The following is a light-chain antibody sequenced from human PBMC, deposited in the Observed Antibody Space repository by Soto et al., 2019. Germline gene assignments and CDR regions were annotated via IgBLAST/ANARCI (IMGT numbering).Light chain of an antibody. CDR1: NSNVGNYNL. CDR3: CSYAGRSDYV. Sequence: QSALTQPASVSGSPGQSITISCTGTNSNVGNYNLVSWYQQHPGRAPKLLIYEVTKRPSGVSNRFSASKSGNTASLTISGLQAEDEADYYCCSYAGRSDYVFGTGTQVTVL. CDR2: EVT. V-gene: IGLV2-23*02. J-gene: IGLJ1*01.